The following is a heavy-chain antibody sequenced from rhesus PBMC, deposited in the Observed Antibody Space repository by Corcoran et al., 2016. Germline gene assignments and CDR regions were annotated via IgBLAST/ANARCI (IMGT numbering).Heavy chain of an antibody. D-gene: IGHD3-16*01. CDR3: ARSRGSGSYYSPSYGLDS. J-gene: IGHJ6*01. CDR1: GGTFSDDY. V-gene: IGHV3S22*01. Sequence: EVQLVESGGGLVQPGGSLRLSCAASGGTFSDDYMSWVRRAPGKGPEWVGLIRKQTSGGSADYAASVDGSFTISRDDSKSIASLQMNSLKPEHTAVYYCARSRGSGSYYSPSYGLDSWGQGVVVTVSS. CDR2: IRKQTSGGSA.